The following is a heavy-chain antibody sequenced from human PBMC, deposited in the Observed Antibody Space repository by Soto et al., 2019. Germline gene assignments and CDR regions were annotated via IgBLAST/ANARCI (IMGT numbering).Heavy chain of an antibody. J-gene: IGHJ4*02. Sequence: GGSLRLSCAASGFTFSSYGMHWVRQAPGKGLEWVAVISYDGSNKYYADSVKGRFTISRDNSKNTLYLQMNSLRDEDTAVYYCARGPSSLYAPLDYWGQGTLVTVSS. CDR1: GFTFSSYG. CDR2: ISYDGSNK. V-gene: IGHV3-30*03. CDR3: ARGPSSLYAPLDY. D-gene: IGHD6-13*01.